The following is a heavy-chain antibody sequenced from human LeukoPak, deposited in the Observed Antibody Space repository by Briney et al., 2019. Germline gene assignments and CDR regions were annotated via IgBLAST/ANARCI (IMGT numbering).Heavy chain of an antibody. CDR1: GFTVSSNY. CDR2: IYSGGST. CDR3: ARDRLHYDSLTGYPAD. Sequence: GRSLRLSCADSGFTVSSNYMRWVRQAPGKGLEWVSVIYSGGSTHYADSVKGRFTISRDNSKNTLYLQMNSLRAEDTAVYYCARDRLHYDSLTGYPADWGQGTLVTVSS. D-gene: IGHD3-9*01. V-gene: IGHV3-66*01. J-gene: IGHJ4*02.